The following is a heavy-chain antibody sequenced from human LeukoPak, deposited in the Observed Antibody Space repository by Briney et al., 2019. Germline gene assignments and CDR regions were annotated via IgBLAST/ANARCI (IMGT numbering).Heavy chain of an antibody. CDR3: ASSIRRRQRNYYYYMDV. J-gene: IGHJ6*03. CDR2: IYYSGST. D-gene: IGHD2/OR15-2a*01. CDR1: GGFISSYY. Sequence: SETLSLTCTVCGGFISSYYWSWIRQPPGKGLEWIGYIYYSGSTNYNPSLKSRVTISVDTSKNQFSLKLSSVTAADTAVYYCASSIRRRQRNYYYYMDVWGKGTTVTVSS. V-gene: IGHV4-59*01.